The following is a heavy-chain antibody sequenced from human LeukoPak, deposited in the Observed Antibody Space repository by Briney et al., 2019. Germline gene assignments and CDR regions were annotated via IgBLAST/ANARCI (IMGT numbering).Heavy chain of an antibody. V-gene: IGHV3-64*01. J-gene: IGHJ4*02. CDR3: ARDLGVRGVISLVFDY. CDR1: GFTFSSYA. Sequence: GGSLRLSCAASGFTFSSYAMHWVRQAPGKGLEYVSAISSNGGSTYYANSVKGRFTISRDNSKNTLYLQMGSLRAEDMAVYYCARDLGVRGVISLVFDYWGQGTLVTVSS. CDR2: ISSNGGST. D-gene: IGHD3-10*01.